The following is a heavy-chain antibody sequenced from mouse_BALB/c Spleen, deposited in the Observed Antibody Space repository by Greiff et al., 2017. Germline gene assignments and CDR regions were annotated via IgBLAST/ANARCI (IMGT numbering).Heavy chain of an antibody. J-gene: IGHJ1*01. D-gene: IGHD1-1*01. CDR3: ARHYGSSYGWYFDV. Sequence: EVKLLESGGGLVQPGGSLKLSCAASGFDFSRYWMSWVRQAPGKGLEWIGEINPDSSTINYTPSLKDKFIISRDNAKNTLYLQMSKVRSEDTALYYCARHYGSSYGWYFDVWGAGTTVTVSS. CDR1: GFDFSRYW. V-gene: IGHV4-1*02. CDR2: INPDSSTI.